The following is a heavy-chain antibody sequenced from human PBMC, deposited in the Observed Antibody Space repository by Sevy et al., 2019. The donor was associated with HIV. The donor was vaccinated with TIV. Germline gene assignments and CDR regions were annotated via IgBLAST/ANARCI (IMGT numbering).Heavy chain of an antibody. CDR2: IIPISGTA. V-gene: IGHV1-69*13. Sequence: ASVKVSCKASGGTFSSYTISWVRQAPGQGLEWMGGIIPISGTANYAQRFQGRVTITADESTSTAYMELRSLRSEDTAVYYCARDRGDYCSGGSCYRTYGLDVWGQGTTVTVSS. CDR3: ARDRGDYCSGGSCYRTYGLDV. D-gene: IGHD2-15*01. CDR1: GGTFSSYT. J-gene: IGHJ6*02.